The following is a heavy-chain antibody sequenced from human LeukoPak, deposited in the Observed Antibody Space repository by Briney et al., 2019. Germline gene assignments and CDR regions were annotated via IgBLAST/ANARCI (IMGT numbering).Heavy chain of an antibody. D-gene: IGHD6-19*01. CDR1: GGSISSYY. V-gene: IGHV4-59*01. J-gene: IGHJ4*02. CDR2: MYYSGST. Sequence: SETLSLTCIVSGGSISSYYWSWIRQPPGKGLEWIGYMYYSGSTNYNPSLKSRVTISVDTSKNQFSLKLSSVTAADTAVYYCVRASTSSSGYLRYYFDYWGQGTLVTVSS. CDR3: VRASTSSSGYLRYYFDY.